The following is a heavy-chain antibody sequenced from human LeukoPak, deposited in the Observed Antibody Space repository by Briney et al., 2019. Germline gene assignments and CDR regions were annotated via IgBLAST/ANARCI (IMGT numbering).Heavy chain of an antibody. V-gene: IGHV3-7*01. CDR2: IKHDGSEK. D-gene: IGHD1-1*01. J-gene: IGHJ4*02. CDR3: ARHNYYQFDY. CDR1: WFTFYSYS. Sequence: PWGAPRISCSTPWFTFYSYSMTWGRPAPGMGAGWVANIKHDGSEKYYVDSVRGRFTISRDNAKNSLYLQMNTLRAEDTAVYFCARHNYYQFDYWGQGTLVTASS.